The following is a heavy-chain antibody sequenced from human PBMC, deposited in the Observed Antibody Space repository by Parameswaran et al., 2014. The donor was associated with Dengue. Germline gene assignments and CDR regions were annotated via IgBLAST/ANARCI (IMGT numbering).Heavy chain of an antibody. V-gene: IGHV1-8*01. D-gene: IGHD3-22*01. CDR3: AGWGEGYYYDSSGKTFYGMDV. J-gene: IGHJ6*02. Sequence: WVRQAPGQGLEWMGWMNPNSGNTGYAQKFQGRVTMTRNTSISTAYMELSSLRSEDTAVYYCAGWGEGYYYDSSGKTFYGMDVWGQGTTVTVSS. CDR2: MNPNSGNT.